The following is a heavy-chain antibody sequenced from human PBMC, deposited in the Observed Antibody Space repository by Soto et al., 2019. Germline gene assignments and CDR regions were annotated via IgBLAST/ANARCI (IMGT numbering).Heavy chain of an antibody. Sequence: GASVKVSCKASGYTFTSYAMHWVRQAPGQRLEWMGWINAGNGNTKYSQKFQGRVTITRDTSISTAYMELSSLRSEDTAVYYCARGSRLLERLGNYYGMDVWGQGTTVTVSS. CDR2: INAGNGNT. J-gene: IGHJ6*02. V-gene: IGHV1-3*01. CDR1: GYTFTSYA. D-gene: IGHD1-1*01. CDR3: ARGSRLLERLGNYYGMDV.